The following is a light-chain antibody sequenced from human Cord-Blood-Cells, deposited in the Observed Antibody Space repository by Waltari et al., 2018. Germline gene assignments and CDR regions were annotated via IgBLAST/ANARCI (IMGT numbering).Light chain of an antibody. J-gene: IGLJ3*02. CDR3: QSYDSSLSV. V-gene: IGLV1-40*01. CDR2: GNS. Sequence: QSVLTQPPSVSGAPGQRVTISCTGSSSNIGAGYDVHWYQQLPGTAPKLLIYGNSNRPSGVPDRFSGSKSGTSASLAITGLQAEDEADYYGQSYDSSLSVFGGGTKLTVL. CDR1: SSNIGAGYD.